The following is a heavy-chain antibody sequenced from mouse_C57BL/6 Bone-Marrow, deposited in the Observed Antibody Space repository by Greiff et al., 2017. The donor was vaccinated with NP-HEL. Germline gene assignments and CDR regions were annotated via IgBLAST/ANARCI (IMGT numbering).Heavy chain of an antibody. CDR1: GFSLSTFGMG. CDR2: IWWDDDK. D-gene: IGHD2-1*01. V-gene: IGHV8-8*01. Sequence: QVTLKVSGPGLLQPSQTLSLTCSFSGFSLSTFGMGVGWIRPPSGKGLEWLAHIWWDDDKYYNPALKSWLTNSKDTSKNQVFLRIANVDTADTATYCWTRKGNYPFAYWGQGTLVTVSA. J-gene: IGHJ3*01. CDR3: TRKGNYPFAY.